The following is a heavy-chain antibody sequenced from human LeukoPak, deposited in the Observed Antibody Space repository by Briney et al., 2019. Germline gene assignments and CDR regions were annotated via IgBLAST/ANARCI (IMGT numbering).Heavy chain of an antibody. CDR1: GFTFTGYY. CDR2: INPNSGGT. D-gene: IGHD3-22*01. CDR3: TRDPSNKYYYDP. J-gene: IGHJ4*02. Sequence: ASVKVSCKASGFTFTGYYMHWVRQAPGQGREGMGWINPNSGGTDYAQKFQGRVTMTRDTSISTAYMELSRLRSDDTAVYYCTRDPSNKYYYDPWGQGTLVTVSS. V-gene: IGHV1-2*02.